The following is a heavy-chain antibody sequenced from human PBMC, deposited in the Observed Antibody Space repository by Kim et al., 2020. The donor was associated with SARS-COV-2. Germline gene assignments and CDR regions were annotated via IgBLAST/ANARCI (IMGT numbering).Heavy chain of an antibody. J-gene: IGHJ6*02. Sequence: ASVKVSCKASGYTFTSYAMNWVRQAPGQGLEWMGWINTNTGNPTYAQGFTGRFVFSLDTSVSTAYLQISSLKAEDTAVYYCASGPGIAAAGLYYYYYYGMDVWGQGTTVTVSS. CDR2: INTNTGNP. CDR3: ASGPGIAAAGLYYYYYYGMDV. D-gene: IGHD6-13*01. V-gene: IGHV7-4-1*02. CDR1: GYTFTSYA.